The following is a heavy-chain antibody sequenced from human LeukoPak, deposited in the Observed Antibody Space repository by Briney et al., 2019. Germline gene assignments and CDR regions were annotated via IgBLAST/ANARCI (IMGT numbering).Heavy chain of an antibody. D-gene: IGHD3-10*01. J-gene: IGHJ4*02. CDR3: AKEKGITNSAVYY. V-gene: IGHV3-30*02. Sequence: GGSLRLSCAASGFTYSDYAINWVRQAPGKGLEWVAFIRYDGSNKYYADSVKGRFTISRDNSKNTLYLQMNSLRAEDTAVYYCAKEKGITNSAVYYWGQGTLVTVSS. CDR2: IRYDGSNK. CDR1: GFTYSDYA.